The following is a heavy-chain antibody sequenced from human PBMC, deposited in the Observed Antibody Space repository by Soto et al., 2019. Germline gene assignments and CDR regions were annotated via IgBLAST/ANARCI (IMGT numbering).Heavy chain of an antibody. J-gene: IGHJ6*02. Sequence: SETLSLTCGVSGDSTRIRYWWTWLRRPPGRGLEWIGEVNQSGTSNFNPSLKSRLTISLDTSKKHFSLKLSSVTDADTAAYYCARADRTLVTSYSLDVWGQGTTVTVSS. V-gene: IGHV4-4*02. CDR3: ARADRTLVTSYSLDV. D-gene: IGHD2-21*02. CDR1: GDSTRIRYW. CDR2: VNQSGTS.